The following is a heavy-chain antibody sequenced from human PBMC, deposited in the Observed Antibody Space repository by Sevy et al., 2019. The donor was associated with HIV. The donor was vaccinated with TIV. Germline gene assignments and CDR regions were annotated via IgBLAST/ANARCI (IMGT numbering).Heavy chain of an antibody. V-gene: IGHV3-7*01. Sequence: GVSLRLSCAASGFTFSSYWMSWVRQAPGKGLEWVANIKQDGSEKYYVDSVKGRFTISRDNAKNSLYLQMNSLRAEDTAVYYCAREGMVPPDYYYYGMDVWGQGTTVTVSS. CDR2: IKQDGSEK. D-gene: IGHD3-10*01. CDR1: GFTFSSYW. CDR3: AREGMVPPDYYYYGMDV. J-gene: IGHJ6*02.